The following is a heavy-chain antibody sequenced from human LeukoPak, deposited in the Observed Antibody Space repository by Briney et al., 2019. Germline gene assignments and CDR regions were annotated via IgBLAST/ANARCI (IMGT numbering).Heavy chain of an antibody. CDR1: GFTFSSYA. CDR2: ISYDGSNK. J-gene: IGHJ5*02. CDR3: ARGGDIVVVPAAIGWFAP. V-gene: IGHV3-30-3*01. D-gene: IGHD2-2*01. Sequence: GGSLRLSCAASGFTFSSYAMHWVRQAPGKGLEWVAVISYDGSNKYYADSVKGRFTISRDNSKNTLYLQMNSLRAEDTAVYYCARGGDIVVVPAAIGWFAPWGQGTLVTVSS.